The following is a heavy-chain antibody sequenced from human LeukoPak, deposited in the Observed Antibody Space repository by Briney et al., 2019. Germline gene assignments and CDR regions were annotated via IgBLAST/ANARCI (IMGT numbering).Heavy chain of an antibody. CDR1: GGSFSGYY. J-gene: IGHJ4*02. Sequence: SETLSLTCAVYGGSFSGYYWSWIRQPPGKGLEWIGEINHSGSTNYNPSLKSRVTISVDTSKNQFSLKPSAVTAADTAVYYCARVRLTTVTDYWGQGTLVTVSS. D-gene: IGHD4-17*01. CDR2: INHSGST. V-gene: IGHV4-34*01. CDR3: ARVRLTTVTDY.